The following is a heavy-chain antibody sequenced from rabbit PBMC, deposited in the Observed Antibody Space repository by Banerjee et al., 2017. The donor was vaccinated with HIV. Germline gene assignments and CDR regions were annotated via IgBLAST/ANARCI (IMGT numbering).Heavy chain of an antibody. CDR3: VRAGVYAGSSSYTGFDFNL. CDR2: IYSSSSNT. Sequence: QSLEESGGGLVQPEGSLALTCTASGFTISSSYYMCWVRQAPGKGLEWIGCIYSSSSNTAYASWVNGRFTISKTSSTTVTLQMTSLTAADTATYFCVRAGVYAGSSSYTGFDFNLWGPGTLVTVS. V-gene: IGHV1S40*01. J-gene: IGHJ4*01. D-gene: IGHD8-1*01. CDR1: GFTISSSYY.